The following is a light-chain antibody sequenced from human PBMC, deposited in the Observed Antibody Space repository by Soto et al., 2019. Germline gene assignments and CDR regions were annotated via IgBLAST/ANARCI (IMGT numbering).Light chain of an antibody. CDR1: RSISSW. CDR3: QQYNSYPWT. CDR2: KAS. J-gene: IGKJ1*01. Sequence: DIQMTQSPSTLSASVGDRVTITCRASRSISSWLAWYQQRPGKAPNLLIYKASSLESGVPSRFSGSGSGTECSLTISSLQPDDFATYYCQQYNSYPWTFGQGTKVEIK. V-gene: IGKV1-5*03.